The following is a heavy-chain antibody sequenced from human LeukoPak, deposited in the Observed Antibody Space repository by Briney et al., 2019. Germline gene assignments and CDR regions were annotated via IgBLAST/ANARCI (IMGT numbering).Heavy chain of an antibody. CDR3: ARQRYTLNYYDSRSSLDY. CDR1: AFTLSSYG. J-gene: IGHJ4*02. D-gene: IGHD3-22*01. V-gene: IGHV3-21*01. CDR2: ISSSSTYI. Sequence: GGSLRLSCAASAFTLSSYGMNWVRQAPGKGLEWVSSISSSSTYIFYADSVRGRFTISRDNAKNSLYLQMNSLRAEDTAVYFCARQRYTLNYYDSRSSLDYWGQGTLVTVSS.